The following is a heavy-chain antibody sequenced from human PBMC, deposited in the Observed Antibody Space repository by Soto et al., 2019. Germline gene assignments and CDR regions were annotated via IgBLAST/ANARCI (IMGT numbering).Heavy chain of an antibody. D-gene: IGHD1-26*01. CDR2: IYFDGITT. CDR1: GFTFNTHW. J-gene: IGHJ4*02. Sequence: LRLSCTASGFTFNTHWMHWVRQAPGKGLVWVSRIYFDGITTNYADSVRGRLTVSRDNAKNTVYLHVNTLRDEDTAVYYCARGGAMGVDYWGQGTLVTVSS. V-gene: IGHV3-74*01. CDR3: ARGGAMGVDY.